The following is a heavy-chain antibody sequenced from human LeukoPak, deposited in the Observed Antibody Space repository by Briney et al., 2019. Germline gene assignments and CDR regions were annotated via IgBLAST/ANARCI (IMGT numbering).Heavy chain of an antibody. J-gene: IGHJ5*02. CDR3: ARVLIRGVKGFDP. V-gene: IGHV1-46*03. CDR1: GYTFTSYG. CDR2: INPSGGST. D-gene: IGHD3-16*01. Sequence: ASVKVSCKASGYTFTSYGISWVRQAPGQGLEWMGIINPSGGSTSYAQKFQGRVTMTRDTSTSTVYMELSSLRSEDTAVYYCARVLIRGVKGFDPWGQGTLVTVSS.